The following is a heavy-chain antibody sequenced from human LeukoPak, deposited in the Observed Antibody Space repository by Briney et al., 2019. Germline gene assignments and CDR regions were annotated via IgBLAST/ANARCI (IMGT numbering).Heavy chain of an antibody. CDR2: VYYNGST. Sequence: SETLSLTCTVSGGSISSSSYYWSWIRQPPGKGLEWIGYVYYNGSTKYNPSLKSRVTISVDTSKNQFSLKMRSVTAADTAVYYCARGGMITFGNFDYWGQGTLVTASS. V-gene: IGHV4-61*01. CDR3: ARGGMITFGNFDY. J-gene: IGHJ4*02. CDR1: GGSISSSSYY. D-gene: IGHD3-16*01.